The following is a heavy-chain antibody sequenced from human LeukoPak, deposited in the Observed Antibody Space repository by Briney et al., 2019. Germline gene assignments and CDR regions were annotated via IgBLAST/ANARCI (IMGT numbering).Heavy chain of an antibody. D-gene: IGHD3-22*01. V-gene: IGHV1-69*04. J-gene: IGHJ4*02. CDR2: IIPILGIA. Sequence: GASVKVSCKASGGTFSSYAISWVRQAPGQGLEWMGRIIPILGIANYAQKFQGRVTITADKSTSTAYMELSSLRSEDTAVYYCARDGDYYDSSVPHFWGQGTLVTVSS. CDR1: GGTFSSYA. CDR3: ARDGDYYDSSVPHF.